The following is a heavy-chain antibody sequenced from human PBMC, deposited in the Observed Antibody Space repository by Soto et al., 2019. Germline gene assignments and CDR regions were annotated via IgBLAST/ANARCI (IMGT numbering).Heavy chain of an antibody. J-gene: IGHJ6*03. Sequence: QLQLQESGPGLVKPSETLSLTCTVSGGSITSDTYYWGWIRQPPGKGLEWIGTIYYSGNTYYNPSLKSRVTISGDTSKKQFSLKRSSVTAADTAVYYGARQEGWRIRSSGKYYYRDVWGKGTTVTVSS. V-gene: IGHV4-39*01. CDR2: IYYSGNT. CDR1: GGSITSDTYY. D-gene: IGHD6-6*01. CDR3: ARQEGWRIRSSGKYYYRDV.